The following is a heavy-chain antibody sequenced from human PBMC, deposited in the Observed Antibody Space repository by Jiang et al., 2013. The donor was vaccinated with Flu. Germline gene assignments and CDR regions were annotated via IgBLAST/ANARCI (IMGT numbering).Heavy chain of an antibody. CDR1: GFTVSSNF. D-gene: IGHD3-22*01. CDR2: IYNDGAT. J-gene: IGHJ4*02. V-gene: IGHV3-53*01. CDR3: TRGKGVESSGPTV. Sequence: VQLVESGGRLIQPGESLRLSCAASGFTVSSNFMSWVRQAPGKGLEWLSVIYNDGATYYTDSVKGRFTISRDNSKNTLYLQMNSLRDDDTAVYYCTRGKGVESSGPTVWGQGTLVTVSS.